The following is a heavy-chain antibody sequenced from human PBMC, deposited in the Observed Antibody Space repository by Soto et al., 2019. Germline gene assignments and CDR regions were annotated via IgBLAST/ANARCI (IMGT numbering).Heavy chain of an antibody. D-gene: IGHD3-22*01. CDR3: AREDSSGSHDWFDP. CDR1: GFTFSSYS. J-gene: IGHJ5*02. CDR2: ISSSSSTI. Sequence: PGGSLRLSCAASGFTFSSYSMNWVRQAPGKGLEWVSYISSSSSTIYYADSVKGRFTISRDNAKNSLYLQMNSLRDEDTAVYYCAREDSSGSHDWFDPWGQGTLVTSPQ. V-gene: IGHV3-48*02.